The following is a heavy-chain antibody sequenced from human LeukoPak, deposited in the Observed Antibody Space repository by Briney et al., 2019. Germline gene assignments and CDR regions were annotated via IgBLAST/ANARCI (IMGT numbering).Heavy chain of an antibody. CDR3: AKGTSGIIAGGHDYYMDV. J-gene: IGHJ6*03. CDR2: ISSSGSTI. CDR1: GFTFSSYE. V-gene: IGHV3-48*03. Sequence: GGSLRLSCAASGFTFSSYEMNWVRQAPGKGLEWVSYISSSGSTIYYADSVKGRFTISRDNSKNALYLRMISLRPEDTAVYFCAKGTSGIIAGGHDYYMDVWGKGTTVTISS. D-gene: IGHD6-13*01.